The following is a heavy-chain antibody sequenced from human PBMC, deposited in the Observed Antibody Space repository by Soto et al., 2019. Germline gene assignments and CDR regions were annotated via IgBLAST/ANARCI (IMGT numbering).Heavy chain of an antibody. J-gene: IGHJ4*02. D-gene: IGHD4-17*01. V-gene: IGHV4-34*01. CDR1: GGSFSGYY. CDR3: ARDYGDYGFDY. CDR2: INHSGST. Sequence: QVQLQQWGAGLLKPSETLSLTCAVYGGSFSGYYWSWIRQPPGKGLEWIGEINHSGSTNYNPSLKSRVTISVDTSKNQFSLKLSSVTAADTAVYYCARDYGDYGFDYWGQGTLVTVS.